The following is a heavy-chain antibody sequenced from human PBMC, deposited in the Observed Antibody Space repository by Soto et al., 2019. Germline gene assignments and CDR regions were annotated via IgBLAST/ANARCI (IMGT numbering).Heavy chain of an antibody. J-gene: IGHJ6*02. CDR1: GFTLDDYT. D-gene: IGHD2-2*01. CDR2: VGWNGGDI. V-gene: IGHV3-9*01. Sequence: VQLVESEGGLVQPGGSLRLSCAASGFTLDDYTMHWVRQAPGKGLEWVSGVGWNGGDIVYADSVKGRFTVSRDNTKNSLYLEVNSLRAEDTAIYYCAKDRAVVVPVSTSYFHYYGLDVWGQGTTVTVS. CDR3: AKDRAVVVPVSTSYFHYYGLDV.